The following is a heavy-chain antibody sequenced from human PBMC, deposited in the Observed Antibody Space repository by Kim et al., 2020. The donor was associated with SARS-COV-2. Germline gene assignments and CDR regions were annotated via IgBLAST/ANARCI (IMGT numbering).Heavy chain of an antibody. J-gene: IGHJ6*01. CDR2: ISYDGSNK. Sequence: GGSLRLSCAASGFTFSSYSMHWVRQAPGKGLEWVAVISYDGSNKYYADSVKGRFTISRDNSKNTLYLQMNSLRAEDTAVYYCAKDYEIFEWPLGGFHYY. D-gene: IGHD3-3*01. V-gene: IGHV3-30*18. CDR3: AKDYEIFEWPLGGFHYY. CDR1: GFTFSSYS.